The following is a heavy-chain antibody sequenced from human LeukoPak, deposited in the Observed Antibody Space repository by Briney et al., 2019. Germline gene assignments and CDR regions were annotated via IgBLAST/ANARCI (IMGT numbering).Heavy chain of an antibody. CDR2: ISAYNGNT. D-gene: IGHD3-16*02. CDR3: AREGGEITFGGVIARVHNWFDP. J-gene: IGHJ5*02. V-gene: IGHV1-18*01. Sequence: GSVKVSCKASGYTFPSYGISWVRQAPGQGLEWMGWISAYNGNTNYAQKLQGRVTMTTDTSTSTAYMELRSLRSDDTAVYYCAREGGEITFGGVIARVHNWFDPWGQGTLVTVSS. CDR1: GYTFPSYG.